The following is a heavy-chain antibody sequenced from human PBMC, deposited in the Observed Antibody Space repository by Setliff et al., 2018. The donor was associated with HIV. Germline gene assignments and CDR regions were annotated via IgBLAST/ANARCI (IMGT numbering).Heavy chain of an antibody. CDR1: GYIFGLFW. CDR3: AKHRRTAAYDNDPFDL. Sequence: GESLKISCKGSGYIFGLFWIGWVRQMPGKGLEWMAIIYPGNSETTYSPSFQGLVTISADGSTNTAYLQWSSLRTSDTAIYYCAKHRRTAAYDNDPFDLWGQGTVVTVSS. J-gene: IGHJ3*01. D-gene: IGHD3-16*01. V-gene: IGHV5-51*01. CDR2: IYPGNSET.